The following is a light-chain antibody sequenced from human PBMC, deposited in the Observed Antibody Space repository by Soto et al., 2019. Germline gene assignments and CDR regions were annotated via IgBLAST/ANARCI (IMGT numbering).Light chain of an antibody. CDR3: QQYGSSPT. CDR2: GAS. J-gene: IGKJ5*01. Sequence: EIVLTQSAATLSVSPGERSTLSCRASQSVSSSYLAWYQQKPGHAPRLLIYGASSRATGIPDRFSGSGSGTDFTLTISRPEPEDFAVYYCQQYGSSPTFGQGTRLEIK. CDR1: QSVSSSY. V-gene: IGKV3-20*01.